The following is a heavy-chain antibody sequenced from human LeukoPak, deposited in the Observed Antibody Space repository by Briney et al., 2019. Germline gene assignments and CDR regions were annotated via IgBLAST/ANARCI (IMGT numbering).Heavy chain of an antibody. CDR3: AKQDEYCSGGSCYYYYYGLDV. CDR1: GFTFSSYA. J-gene: IGHJ6*02. Sequence: PGGSLRLSCAASGFTFSSYAMSWVRQAPGKGLEWVSAISGSGGSTYYADSVKGRFTISRDNSKNTLYLQMNSLRAEDTAVYYCAKQDEYCSGGSCYYYYYGLDVWGQGTTVTVSS. V-gene: IGHV3-23*01. CDR2: ISGSGGST. D-gene: IGHD2-15*01.